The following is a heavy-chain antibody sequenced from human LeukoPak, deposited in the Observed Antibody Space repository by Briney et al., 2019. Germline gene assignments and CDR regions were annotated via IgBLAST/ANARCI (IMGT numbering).Heavy chain of an antibody. V-gene: IGHV3-53*04. Sequence: GGSLRLSCAASGFTVSSNCMRWVRQAPGNGLEWVSAIHSGGSTSSAASVKSRFTISRHNSKNTLYHQMNSLRAEDTAVYYCARDPRDPRNPLYCGMDVWGQGTTVTVSS. J-gene: IGHJ6*02. CDR2: IHSGGST. CDR1: GFTVSSNC. CDR3: ARDPRDPRNPLYCGMDV.